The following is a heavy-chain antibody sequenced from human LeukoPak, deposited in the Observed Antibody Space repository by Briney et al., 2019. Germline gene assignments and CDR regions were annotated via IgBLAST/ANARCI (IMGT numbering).Heavy chain of an antibody. J-gene: IGHJ4*02. Sequence: GGSLRLSCAASGFTFSSYAMSWVRQAPGKGLEWVSAISGSGGSTYYADSVKGRFTISRDNSKNTLYLQMNSPRAEDTAVYYCAKGRITMVRGANDHWGQGTLVTVSS. D-gene: IGHD3-10*01. CDR3: AKGRITMVRGANDH. V-gene: IGHV3-23*01. CDR2: ISGSGGST. CDR1: GFTFSSYA.